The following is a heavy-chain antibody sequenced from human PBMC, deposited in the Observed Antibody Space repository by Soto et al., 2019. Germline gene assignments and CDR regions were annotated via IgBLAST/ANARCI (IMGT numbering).Heavy chain of an antibody. D-gene: IGHD4-17*01. CDR2: ISYDGSNK. CDR3: AKGDWGYGDYYYYGMDV. V-gene: IGHV3-30*18. Sequence: GGSLRLSCAASGFTFSSYGMHWVRQAPGKGLEWVAVISYDGSNKYYADSVKGRFTISRDNSKNTLYLQMNSLRAEDTAVYYCAKGDWGYGDYYYYGMDVWGQGTTVTVSS. CDR1: GFTFSSYG. J-gene: IGHJ6*02.